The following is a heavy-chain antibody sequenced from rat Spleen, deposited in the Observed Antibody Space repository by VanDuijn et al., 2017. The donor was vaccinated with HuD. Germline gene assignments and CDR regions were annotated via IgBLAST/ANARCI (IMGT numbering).Heavy chain of an antibody. V-gene: IGHV10-5*01. CDR3: TAASNEY. CDR2: IRTKSNYYAT. J-gene: IGHJ2*01. D-gene: IGHD3-1*01. Sequence: VQLVESGGGLVQPGGSLTLSCAASGFTFSNAAVYWVRQAPGKGLECIARIRTKSNYYATHYADSVKGRFTISRDDSKSMVYLQMDNLKTEDTAMYYCTAASNEYWGQGVMVTVSS. CDR1: GFTFSNAA.